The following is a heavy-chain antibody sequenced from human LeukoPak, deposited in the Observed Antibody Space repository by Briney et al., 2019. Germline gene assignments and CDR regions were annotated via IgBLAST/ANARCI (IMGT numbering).Heavy chain of an antibody. CDR1: GFTFSVSA. CDR2: IKTKADNYAT. J-gene: IGHJ6*04. D-gene: IGHD6-25*01. CDR3: THPAYYYGLDV. Sequence: GGSLRLSCAASGFTFSVSAIHWVRQASEKGLEWVGRIKTKADNYATAYDASVKGRFTISRDDSKNTAYLQMNSLKIEDTAVYYCTHPAYYYGLDVWGKGTTVTVSS. V-gene: IGHV3-73*01.